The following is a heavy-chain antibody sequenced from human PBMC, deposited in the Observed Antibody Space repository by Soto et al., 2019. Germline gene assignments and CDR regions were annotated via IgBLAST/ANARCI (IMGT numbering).Heavy chain of an antibody. CDR3: ARETIAVAGTSWDYFDY. CDR1: GGSISSSNW. Sequence: PSETLSLTCAVSGGSISSSNWCSCVRQPPGKGLEWIGEIYHSGSTNYNPSLKSRVTISVDKSKNQFSLKLSSVTAADTAVYYCARETIAVAGTSWDYFDYWGQGTLVTVS. CDR2: IYHSGST. J-gene: IGHJ4*02. V-gene: IGHV4-4*02. D-gene: IGHD6-19*01.